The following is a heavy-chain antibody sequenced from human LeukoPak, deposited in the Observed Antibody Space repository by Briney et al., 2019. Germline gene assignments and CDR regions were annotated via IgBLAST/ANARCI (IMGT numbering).Heavy chain of an antibody. V-gene: IGHV3-48*02. J-gene: IGHJ4*02. Sequence: GGSLRLSCAASGFTFSTYVMSWVRQAPGKGLEWVSYISSSSSTIYYTDSVKGRFTISRDNAKYSLYLQMDSLRDEDTAVYYCATNQGLNYWGQGTLVTVSS. CDR1: GFTFSTYV. D-gene: IGHD1-14*01. CDR3: ATNQGLNY. CDR2: ISSSSSTI.